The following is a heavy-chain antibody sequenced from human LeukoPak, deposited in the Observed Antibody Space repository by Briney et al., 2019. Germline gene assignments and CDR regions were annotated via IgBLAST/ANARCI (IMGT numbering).Heavy chain of an antibody. CDR2: MSNSGST. J-gene: IGHJ4*02. V-gene: IGHV4-39*01. D-gene: IGHD6-13*01. CDR1: GGSISSSSYY. CDR3: ARRSQAAAGRGIDY. Sequence: SETLSLTCTVSGGSISSSSYYWGWIRQSPGKGLEWIGTMSNSGSTYYNPSLRSRVTISGDTAKNQFSLKLSSVTAADTAVYYCARRSQAAAGRGIDYWGQGTLVTVSS.